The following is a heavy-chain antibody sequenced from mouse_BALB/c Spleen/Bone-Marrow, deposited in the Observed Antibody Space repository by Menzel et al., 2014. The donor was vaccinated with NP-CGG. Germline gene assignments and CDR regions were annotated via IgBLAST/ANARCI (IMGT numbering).Heavy chain of an antibody. J-gene: IGHJ4*01. V-gene: IGHV1-18*01. D-gene: IGHD2-3*01. Sequence: VQLQQSGPELVKPGASVKISCKTSGYTFTEYTMHWVKQSHGKSLEWIGSINPNNGGTNYNQKFKGKATLTVDKSSSTAYMEFRSLTSEDSAVYYCARGDGYYVYAMDYWGQGTSVTVSS. CDR2: INPNNGGT. CDR1: GYTFTEYT. CDR3: ARGDGYYVYAMDY.